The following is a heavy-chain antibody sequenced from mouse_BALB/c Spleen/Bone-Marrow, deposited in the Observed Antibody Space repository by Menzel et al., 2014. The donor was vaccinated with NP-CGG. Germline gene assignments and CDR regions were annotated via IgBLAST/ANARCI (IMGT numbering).Heavy chain of an antibody. D-gene: IGHD1-1*01. J-gene: IGHJ3*01. CDR2: INPDSSTI. CDR3: ARLSYYGRFAY. V-gene: IGHV4-1*02. CDR1: GFDFSRYW. Sequence: EVQLQESGGGLGQPGGSLKLSCAASGFDFSRYWMSWVRQAPGKGLEWIGEINPDSSTINYTPSLKDKFIISRDNAKNTLYLQMSKVRSEDTALYYCARLSYYGRFAYWGQGTLVTVSA.